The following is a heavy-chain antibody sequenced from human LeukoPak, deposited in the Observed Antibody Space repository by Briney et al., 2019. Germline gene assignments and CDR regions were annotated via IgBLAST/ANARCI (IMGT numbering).Heavy chain of an antibody. J-gene: IGHJ4*02. CDR1: GDTFTSYG. V-gene: IGHV1-18*01. Sequence: ASVKVSCKASGDTFTSYGISWVRLAPGQGLEWMGWISAYNGNTNYAQKLQGRVTMTTDTTTSTAYMELRSLRSDDTAVYYCARTLGRVPWLLFGGWGEATLVTVP. D-gene: IGHD5-12*01. CDR2: ISAYNGNT. CDR3: ARTLGRVPWLLFGG.